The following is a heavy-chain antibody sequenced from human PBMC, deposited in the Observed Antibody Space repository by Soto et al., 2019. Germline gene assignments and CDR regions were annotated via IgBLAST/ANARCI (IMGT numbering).Heavy chain of an antibody. CDR2: IYWDDDK. D-gene: IGHD2-2*01. Sequence: QITLKESGPTLVKPTQTLTLTCTVSGFSLSTRGVGVGWIRQPPGKALEWLALIYWDDDKRYSPSLKSRPTITKDTSKHPAALTMTNMEPVDTATYFCAHLYSITLTCYDKGGFDYWGRGTLVTVSS. V-gene: IGHV2-5*02. J-gene: IGHJ4*02. CDR3: AHLYSITLTCYDKGGFDY. CDR1: GFSLSTRGVG.